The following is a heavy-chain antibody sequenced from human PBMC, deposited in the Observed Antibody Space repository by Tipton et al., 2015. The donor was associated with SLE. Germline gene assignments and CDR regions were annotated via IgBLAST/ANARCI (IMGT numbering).Heavy chain of an antibody. D-gene: IGHD6-19*01. V-gene: IGHV4-39*07. J-gene: IGHJ4*02. CDR3: ARAGGQWLVLG. CDR2: IYYSGST. CDR1: GGSISSSSYY. Sequence: TLSLTCTVSGGSISSSSYYWGWIRQPPGKGLEWIGSIYYSGSTNYNPSLKSRVTISVDTSKNQFSLKLSSVTAADTALYYCARAGGQWLVLGWGQGTLVTVSS.